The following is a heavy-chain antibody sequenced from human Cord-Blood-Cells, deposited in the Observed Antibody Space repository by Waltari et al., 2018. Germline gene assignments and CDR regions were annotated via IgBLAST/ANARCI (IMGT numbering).Heavy chain of an antibody. J-gene: IGHJ4*02. CDR3: ARGTRGYDDY. CDR2: IYYSGRT. D-gene: IGHD5-12*01. Sequence: QVQLQESGPGLVKPSETLSLTCTVSGGSISSHYWSWIRQPPGKGLEWIGYIYYSGRTNYHPSLKSRVTISVDTSKNQFSLKLSSVTAADTDVYYCARGTRGYDDYWGQGTLVTVSS. CDR1: GGSISSHY. V-gene: IGHV4-59*11.